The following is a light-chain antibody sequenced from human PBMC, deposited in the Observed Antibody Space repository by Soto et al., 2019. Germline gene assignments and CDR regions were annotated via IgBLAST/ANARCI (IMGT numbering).Light chain of an antibody. CDR1: QSVTSTY. CDR2: GAS. CDR3: QHYDNSWT. J-gene: IGKJ1*01. Sequence: EIVLTQSPGTLSLSPGERATLSCRASQSVTSTYLGWYQQKPGQAPRLLIYGASSRGTGLPDRFSGSGSGTDFTLTISRLEPEDFAVYYCQHYDNSWTFGQGTKVEIK. V-gene: IGKV3-20*01.